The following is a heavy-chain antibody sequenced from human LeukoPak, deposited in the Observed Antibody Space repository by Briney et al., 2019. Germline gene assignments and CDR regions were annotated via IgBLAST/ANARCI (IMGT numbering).Heavy chain of an antibody. D-gene: IGHD6-13*01. J-gene: IGHJ6*03. Sequence: SETLSLTCTVSGGSISSGSYYWSWIRQPAGKGLEWIGRIYTSGSTNYNPSLKSRVTISVDTSKNQFSLKLSSVTAADTAVYYCAGSSWPYYYYYMDVWGKGTTVTVSS. CDR1: GGSISSGSYY. CDR2: IYTSGST. CDR3: AGSSWPYYYYYMDV. V-gene: IGHV4-61*02.